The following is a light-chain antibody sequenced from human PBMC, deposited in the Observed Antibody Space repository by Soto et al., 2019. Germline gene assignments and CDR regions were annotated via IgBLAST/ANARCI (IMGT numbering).Light chain of an antibody. V-gene: IGKV3-20*01. Sequence: EIVLTQSPGTLSLSPGERATLSCRASQRVSSSDLAWYQQKPGQAPRRLIYGASSRATGIPDRVSGSGSATAFTLTISRLEPADFAVYYCQQYGSSPLTFGGGTKVAI. J-gene: IGKJ4*01. CDR2: GAS. CDR3: QQYGSSPLT. CDR1: QRVSSSD.